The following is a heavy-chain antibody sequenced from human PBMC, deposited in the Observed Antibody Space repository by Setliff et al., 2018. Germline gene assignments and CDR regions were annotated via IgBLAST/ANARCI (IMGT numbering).Heavy chain of an antibody. J-gene: IGHJ5*02. CDR1: GDSITSGSVY. CDR3: ARYNSSAACFDL. Sequence: SETLSLTCTVSGDSITSGSVYWSWIRQPAGKGLEWIGRIFTTGTTNYNPDLKSRVTMSVDTSKKRFSLMLRSVTAADTAIYYCARYNSSAACFDLWGPGTLVTVSS. V-gene: IGHV4-61*02. D-gene: IGHD1-20*01. CDR2: IFTTGTT.